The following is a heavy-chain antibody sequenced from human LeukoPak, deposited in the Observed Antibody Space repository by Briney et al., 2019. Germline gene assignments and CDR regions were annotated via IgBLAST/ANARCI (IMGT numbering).Heavy chain of an antibody. Sequence: GGSLRLSCAASGFTFSSYSMNWVRQAPGKGLEWVSYISSSGNTIYYADSVKGRFTISRDNAKNSLYLQMNSLRAEDTAVYYCASGGKQTNWGNYWGQGTLVTVSS. CDR1: GFTFSSYS. D-gene: IGHD7-27*01. J-gene: IGHJ4*02. CDR2: ISSSGNTI. CDR3: ASGGKQTNWGNY. V-gene: IGHV3-48*04.